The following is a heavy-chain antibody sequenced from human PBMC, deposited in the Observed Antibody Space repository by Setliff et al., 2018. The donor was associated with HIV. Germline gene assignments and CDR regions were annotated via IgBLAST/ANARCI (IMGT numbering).Heavy chain of an antibody. Sequence: GGSLRLSCAASGFSFSSYWMHWVRQAPGKGLAWVSRINSDGSSASYADSVKGRFTIFRDNARNTLYLQMNSLKAEDTAVYYCARDLGLGNSYGRTDYWGQGTLVTVSS. CDR2: INSDGSSA. D-gene: IGHD5-18*01. V-gene: IGHV3-74*01. CDR3: ARDLGLGNSYGRTDY. J-gene: IGHJ4*02. CDR1: GFSFSSYW.